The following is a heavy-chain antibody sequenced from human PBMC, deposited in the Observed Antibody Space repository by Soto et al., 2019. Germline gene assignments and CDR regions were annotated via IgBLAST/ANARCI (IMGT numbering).Heavy chain of an antibody. CDR3: ASKVVVAAIPYWYFDL. Sequence: PSETLSLTCTVSGGSISSGGYYWSWIRQHPGKGLEWIGYIYYSGSTYYNPSLKSRVTISVDTSKNQFSLKLSSVTAADTAVYYCASKVVVAAIPYWYFDLWGRGTLGTVS. CDR2: IYYSGST. CDR1: GGSISSGGYY. V-gene: IGHV4-31*03. J-gene: IGHJ2*01. D-gene: IGHD2-15*01.